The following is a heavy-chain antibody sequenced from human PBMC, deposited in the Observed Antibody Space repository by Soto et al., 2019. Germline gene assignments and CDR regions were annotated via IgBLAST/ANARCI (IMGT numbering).Heavy chain of an antibody. V-gene: IGHV4-31*03. CDR3: ARMTTVTNNWFDP. CDR2: IYYSGST. CDR1: GGSISSGDYY. J-gene: IGHJ5*02. D-gene: IGHD4-4*01. Sequence: PSETLSLTCTVSGGSISSGDYYWSWIRQHPGKGLEWIGYIYYSGSTYYNPSLKSRVTISVDTSKNQFSLKLSSVTAADTAVYYCARMTTVTNNWFDPWGQGTLVTVSS.